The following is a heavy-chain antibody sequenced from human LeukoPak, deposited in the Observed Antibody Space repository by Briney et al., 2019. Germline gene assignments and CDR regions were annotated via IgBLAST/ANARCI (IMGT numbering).Heavy chain of an antibody. J-gene: IGHJ4*02. Sequence: GGSLRLSCAASGFTFSSYWMSWVRQAPGKGLEWVANIKQDGSEKYYVDSVKGRFTISRDNSKNTLYLQMNSLRAEDTAVYYCARDRVVRGVINGVYWGQGTLVTVSS. CDR1: GFTFSSYW. CDR2: IKQDGSEK. D-gene: IGHD3-10*01. V-gene: IGHV3-7*01. CDR3: ARDRVVRGVINGVY.